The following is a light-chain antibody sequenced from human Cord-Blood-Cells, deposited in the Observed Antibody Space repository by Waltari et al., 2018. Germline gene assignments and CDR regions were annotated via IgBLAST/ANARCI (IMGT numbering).Light chain of an antibody. CDR2: GAS. Sequence: ELELTQSQGSQYLFPVERVTFYCRASQSVSSSYLAWYQQKPGQAHRLLIYGASSRATGIPDRFSGSGSGTDFTLTISRLEPEDFAVYYCQQYGSSPYTFGQGTKLEIK. V-gene: IGKV3-20*01. CDR1: QSVSSSY. CDR3: QQYGSSPYT. J-gene: IGKJ2*01.